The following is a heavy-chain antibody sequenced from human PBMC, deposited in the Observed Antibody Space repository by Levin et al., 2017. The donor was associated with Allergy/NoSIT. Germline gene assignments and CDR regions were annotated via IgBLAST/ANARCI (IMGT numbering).Heavy chain of an antibody. CDR1: GFTFSTYG. J-gene: IGHJ6*02. CDR3: AKGEDMDV. V-gene: IGHV3-30*18. Sequence: GESLKISCGASGFTFSTYGMHWVRQAPGKGLEWVAIITSDGSHKYYEDSVKGRFTISRDNSKNTVYLHMDSLRLEDTALYYCAKGEDMDVWGQGTTVTVSS. D-gene: IGHD1-26*01. CDR2: ITSDGSHK.